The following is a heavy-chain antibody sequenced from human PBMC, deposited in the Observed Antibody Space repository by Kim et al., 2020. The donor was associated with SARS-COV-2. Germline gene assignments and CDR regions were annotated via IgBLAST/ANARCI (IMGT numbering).Heavy chain of an antibody. J-gene: IGHJ6*02. CDR3: AKVAVVVVGATQGDYGMDV. CDR1: GFTFSSYA. V-gene: IGHV3-23*01. CDR2: ISGSGGST. D-gene: IGHD2-15*01. Sequence: GGSLRLSCAASGFTFSSYAMSWVRQAPGKGLERVSAISGSGGSTYYADSVKGRFTISRDNSKNTLYLQMNSLRAEDTAVYYCAKVAVVVVGATQGDYGMDVWGQGTTVTVSS.